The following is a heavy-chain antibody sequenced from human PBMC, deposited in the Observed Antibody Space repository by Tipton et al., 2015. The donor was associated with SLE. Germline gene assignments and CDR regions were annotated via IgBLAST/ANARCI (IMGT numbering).Heavy chain of an antibody. J-gene: IGHJ6*03. CDR1: GYAFINYA. CDR2: ISTYNGNT. D-gene: IGHD3-9*01. Sequence: QSGAEVKKAGASVKVSCKASGYAFINYAISWVRQAPGQGLEWMGWISTYNGNTNYAQRIQGRVTMTTDTSTSTAYMEVRSLRSDDTAVYYCVLVITNYYYYYMDVWGKGTTVTVSS. V-gene: IGHV1-18*01. CDR3: VLVITNYYYYYMDV.